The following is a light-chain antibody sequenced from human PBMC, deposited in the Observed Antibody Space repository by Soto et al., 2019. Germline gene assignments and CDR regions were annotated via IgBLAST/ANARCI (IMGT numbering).Light chain of an antibody. V-gene: IGKV3-11*01. Sequence: EIVLTQSPGILSLSPGERATLSCRASQSVSRSLAWFQQKPGQAPRLLIYDASNRATGIPARFSGSGSGTDFTLTISSLEPEDFALYYCQHRGNWPLTFGGGTKVDIK. CDR2: DAS. CDR1: QSVSRS. J-gene: IGKJ4*01. CDR3: QHRGNWPLT.